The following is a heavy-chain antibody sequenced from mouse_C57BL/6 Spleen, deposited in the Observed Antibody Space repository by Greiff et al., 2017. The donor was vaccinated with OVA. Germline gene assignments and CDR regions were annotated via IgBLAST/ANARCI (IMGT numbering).Heavy chain of an antibody. D-gene: IGHD2-2*01. J-gene: IGHJ3*01. V-gene: IGHV1-82*01. CDR2: IYPGDGDT. CDR1: GYAFSSSW. Sequence: VQLQQSGPELVKPGASVKISCKASGYAFSSSWMNWVKQRPGKGLEWIGRIYPGDGDTNYNGKFKGKATLTADKSSSTAYMQLSSLTSEDSAVYFCAREAGYDFAWFAYWGQGTLVTVSA. CDR3: AREAGYDFAWFAY.